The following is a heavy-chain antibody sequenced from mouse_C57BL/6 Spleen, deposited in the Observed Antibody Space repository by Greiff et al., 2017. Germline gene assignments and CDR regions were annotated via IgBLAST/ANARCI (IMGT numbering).Heavy chain of an antibody. J-gene: IGHJ2*01. CDR1: GYAFSSYW. V-gene: IGHV1-80*01. CDR3: AREVGREGFDY. CDR2: IYPGDGDT. D-gene: IGHD4-1*01. Sequence: QVHVKQSGAELVKPGASVKISCKASGYAFSSYWMNWVKQRPGKGLEWIGQIYPGDGDTNYNGKFKGKATLTADKSSSTAYMQLSSLTSEDSAVYFCAREVGREGFDYWGQGTTLTVSS.